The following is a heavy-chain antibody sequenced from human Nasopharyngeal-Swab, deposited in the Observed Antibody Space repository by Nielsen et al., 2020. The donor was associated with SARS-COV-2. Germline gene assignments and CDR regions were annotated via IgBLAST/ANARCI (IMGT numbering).Heavy chain of an antibody. CDR3: ARDLDMAGGMDV. J-gene: IGHJ6*02. Sequence: GESLKISCAASGFTFSSYAMHWVRQAPGKGLEWVAVISYDGINKYYADSVKGRFTISRDNSKNTLYLQMNSLRAEDTAVYYCARDLDMAGGMDVWGQGTTVTVSS. CDR1: GFTFSSYA. D-gene: IGHD6-19*01. V-gene: IGHV3-30*14. CDR2: ISYDGINK.